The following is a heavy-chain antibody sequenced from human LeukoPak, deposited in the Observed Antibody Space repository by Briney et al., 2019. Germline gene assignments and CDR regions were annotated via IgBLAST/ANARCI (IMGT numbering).Heavy chain of an antibody. CDR2: IKSKSDGGAT. CDR1: AAFTFSDAW. V-gene: IGHV3-15*01. D-gene: IGHD2-21*01. Sequence: GGSLRLSCAVSAAFTFSDAWMSWIRPAPGNGLEWVGRIKSKSDGGATDYAAPVKGRFTISRDDSKNTVYLQMNSLKIEDTAVYYCHAAIEGDYWGQGTLVTVSS. CDR3: HAAIEGDY. J-gene: IGHJ4*02.